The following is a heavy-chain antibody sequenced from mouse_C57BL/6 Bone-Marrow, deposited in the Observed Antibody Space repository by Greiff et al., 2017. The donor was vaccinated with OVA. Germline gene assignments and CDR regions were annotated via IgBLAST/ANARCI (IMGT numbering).Heavy chain of an antibody. CDR2: ISDGGSYT. V-gene: IGHV5-4*01. CDR1: GFTFSSYA. J-gene: IGHJ3*01. CDR3: ARDGWYPY. D-gene: IGHD2-1*01. Sequence: EVKVEESGGGLVKPGGSLKLSCAASGFTFSSYAMSWVRQTPEKRLEWVATISDGGSYTYYPDNVKGRFTISRDNAKNNLYLQMSHLKSEDTAMYYCARDGWYPYWGQGTLVTVSA.